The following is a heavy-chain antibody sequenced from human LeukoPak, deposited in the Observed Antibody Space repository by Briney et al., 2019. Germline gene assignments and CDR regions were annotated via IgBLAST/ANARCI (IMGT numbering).Heavy chain of an antibody. CDR2: IIPIFGTA. Sequence: SVKVSCKASGGTFSSYAISWVRQAPGQGLEWMGGIIPIFGTANYAQKFQGRVTITADESTSTAYMELSSLRSEDTAVYYCARGPGPADDGGGYCFDYWGQGTLVTVSS. CDR1: GGTFSSYA. J-gene: IGHJ4*02. CDR3: ARGPGPADDGGGYCFDY. D-gene: IGHD3-22*01. V-gene: IGHV1-69*13.